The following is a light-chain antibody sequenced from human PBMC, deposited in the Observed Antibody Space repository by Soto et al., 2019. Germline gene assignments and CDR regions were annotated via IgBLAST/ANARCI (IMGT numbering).Light chain of an antibody. V-gene: IGLV2-8*01. J-gene: IGLJ1*01. Sequence: QSVLTQPPSASGSPGQSVTISCTGTSSDVGGCKFVSWYQQYPGKAPKLIIYEVSKRPSGVPDRFSGFKSGNTASLTVSGLQSYDEADYYCSSCACSHNPYVFITGTKVTVL. CDR2: EVS. CDR3: SSCACSHNPYV. CDR1: SSDVGGCKF.